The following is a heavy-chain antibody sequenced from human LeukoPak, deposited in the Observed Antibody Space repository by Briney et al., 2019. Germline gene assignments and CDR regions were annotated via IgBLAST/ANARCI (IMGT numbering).Heavy chain of an antibody. CDR3: ARGGYSYGYAFDY. V-gene: IGHV4-59*01. J-gene: IGHJ4*02. D-gene: IGHD5-18*01. CDR2: IYYSGST. CDR1: GFTFSSYW. Sequence: PGGSLRLSCAASGFTFSSYWMSWIRQPPGKGLEWIGYIYYSGSTNYNPSLKSRVTISVDTSKNQFSLKLSSVTAADTAVYYCARGGYSYGYAFDYWGQGTLVTVSS.